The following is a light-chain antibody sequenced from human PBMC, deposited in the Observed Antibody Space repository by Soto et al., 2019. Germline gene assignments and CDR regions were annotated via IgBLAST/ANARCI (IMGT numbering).Light chain of an antibody. CDR3: QSYDSSLSGSVV. CDR1: SSNIGAGYD. Sequence: QAVVTQPPSVSGAPGQRVTISCTGSSSNIGAGYDVHWYQQLPGTAPKLLIYGNSNRPSGVPDRFSGSKSGTSASLAITGLRAEDEADYYCQSYDSSLSGSVVFGVGTKLTVL. V-gene: IGLV1-40*01. J-gene: IGLJ2*01. CDR2: GNS.